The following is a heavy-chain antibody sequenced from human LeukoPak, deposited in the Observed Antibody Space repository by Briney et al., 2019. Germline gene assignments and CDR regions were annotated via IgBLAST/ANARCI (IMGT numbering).Heavy chain of an antibody. Sequence: SETLSLTCTASGGSISSYYWSWIRQPPGKGLEGIGYIYYSGSTNYNPSLKSRVTISVDTSKNQFSLKLSSVTAADTAVYYCASAYYYDSSGYYPDAFDIRGQGTMVTVSS. D-gene: IGHD3-22*01. CDR3: ASAYYYDSSGYYPDAFDI. CDR2: IYYSGST. J-gene: IGHJ3*02. CDR1: GGSISSYY. V-gene: IGHV4-59*08.